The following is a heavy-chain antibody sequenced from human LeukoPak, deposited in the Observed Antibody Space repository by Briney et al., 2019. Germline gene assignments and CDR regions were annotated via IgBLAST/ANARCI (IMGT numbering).Heavy chain of an antibody. J-gene: IGHJ4*02. D-gene: IGHD3-10*01. CDR3: ARDHNKGGPLHMVRGRFYGY. Sequence: ASVKVSCKASGYTFTSYGISWVRQAPGQGLEWMGWISAYNGNTNYAQKLQGRVTTTTDTSTSTAYMELRSLRSDDTAVYYCARDHNKGGPLHMVRGRFYGYWGQGTLVTVSS. CDR2: ISAYNGNT. V-gene: IGHV1-18*01. CDR1: GYTFTSYG.